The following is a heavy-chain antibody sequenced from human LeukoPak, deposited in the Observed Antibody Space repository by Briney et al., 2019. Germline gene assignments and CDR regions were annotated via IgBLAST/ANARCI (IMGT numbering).Heavy chain of an antibody. Sequence: GGSLRLSCAASGFTFSDYYMSWIRQAPGKGLEWVSYISSSGSTIYYADSVKGRFTISRDNSKNTLYLQMNSLRAEDTAVYYCAKDRVVVPAAIPDYWGQGTLVTVSS. CDR3: AKDRVVVPAAIPDY. V-gene: IGHV3-11*01. D-gene: IGHD2-2*01. J-gene: IGHJ4*02. CDR2: ISSSGSTI. CDR1: GFTFSDYY.